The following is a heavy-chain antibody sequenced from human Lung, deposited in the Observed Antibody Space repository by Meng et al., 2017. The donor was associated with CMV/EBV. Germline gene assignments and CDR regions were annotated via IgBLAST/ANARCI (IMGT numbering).Heavy chain of an antibody. V-gene: IGHV1-69*02. D-gene: IGHD2-2*01. CDR1: GGTFSSYT. J-gene: IGHJ6*02. CDR2: IIPILGIA. CDR3: ARAFIVVVPAAIGSPYGMDV. Sequence: SVKVSCKASGGTFSSYTISWVRQAPGQGLEWMGRIIPILGIANYAQKFQGRVTITADKSTSTAYMELSSLRSEDTAVYYCARAFIVVVPAAIGSPYGMDVWGQGTTVXVSS.